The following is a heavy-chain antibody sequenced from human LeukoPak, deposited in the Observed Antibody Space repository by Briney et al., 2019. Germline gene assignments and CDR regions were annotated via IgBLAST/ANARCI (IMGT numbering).Heavy chain of an antibody. CDR1: GGSISSYY. CDR2: IYYSGST. D-gene: IGHD3-10*01. Sequence: PSETLSLTCTVSGGSISSYYWSWIRQPPGKGLEWIGYIYYSGSTYYNASLKSRVTISVDTSKNQFSLKLSSVTAADTAVYYCARVYYGSAWPWGQGTLVTVSS. J-gene: IGHJ5*02. CDR3: ARVYYGSAWP. V-gene: IGHV4-59*08.